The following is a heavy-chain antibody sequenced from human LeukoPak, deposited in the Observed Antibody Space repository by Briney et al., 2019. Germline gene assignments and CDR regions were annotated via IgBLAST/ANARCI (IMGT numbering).Heavy chain of an antibody. D-gene: IGHD3-3*01. CDR1: GGSISSYY. Sequence: SETLSLTCTVSGGSISSYYWSWIRQPPGKGLEWIGYIYYSGSTNYNPSLKSRVTISVDRSKNQFSLKLSSVTAADTAVYYCAREMVGYDFWSGYSGYFDYWGQGTLVTVSS. J-gene: IGHJ4*02. V-gene: IGHV4-59*12. CDR2: IYYSGST. CDR3: AREMVGYDFWSGYSGYFDY.